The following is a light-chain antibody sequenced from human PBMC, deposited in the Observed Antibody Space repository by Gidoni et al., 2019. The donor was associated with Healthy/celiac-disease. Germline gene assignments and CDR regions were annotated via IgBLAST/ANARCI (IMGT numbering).Light chain of an antibody. CDR3: QQYGRSPRT. CDR1: QSVSSSY. CDR2: GES. J-gene: IGKJ2*01. V-gene: IGKV3-20*01. Sequence: EIVFTQSPGTLSLSPGERATLSCRASQSVSSSYFAWYQQTTGQAPRLLIYGESSRATGIPDRFSGSGSGTDFTLTISRLEPEDFAVYYCQQYGRSPRTFXQXTKLEIK.